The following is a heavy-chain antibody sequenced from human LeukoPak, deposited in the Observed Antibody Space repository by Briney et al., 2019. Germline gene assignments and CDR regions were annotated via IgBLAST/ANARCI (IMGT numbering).Heavy chain of an antibody. CDR2: IYPSGDS. D-gene: IGHD3-3*01. Sequence: SQTLSLTCTVSGGSISSGSFYWSWIRQTAGKGLEWIGRIYPSGDSQYSPSFRSRATISLDTRNQFSLKLSSVTAADTAVYYCARVYYDFWSGHRTNYYMDVWGKGTTVTVSS. J-gene: IGHJ6*03. V-gene: IGHV4-61*02. CDR3: ARVYYDFWSGHRTNYYMDV. CDR1: GGSISSGSFY.